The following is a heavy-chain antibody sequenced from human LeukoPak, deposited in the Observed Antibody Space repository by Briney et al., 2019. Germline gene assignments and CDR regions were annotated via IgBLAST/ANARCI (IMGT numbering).Heavy chain of an antibody. V-gene: IGHV3-11*01. Sequence: PGGSLRLSCAASGFTFSDYYMSWIRQAPGKGLEWVSYISSSGSTIYYADSVKGRFTISRDNAKNSLYLQMNSLRPEDTALYYCVKDMNPGGADVWSQGTTVTVSS. CDR1: GFTFSDYY. CDR3: VKDMNPGGADV. J-gene: IGHJ6*02. D-gene: IGHD3-10*01. CDR2: ISSSGSTI.